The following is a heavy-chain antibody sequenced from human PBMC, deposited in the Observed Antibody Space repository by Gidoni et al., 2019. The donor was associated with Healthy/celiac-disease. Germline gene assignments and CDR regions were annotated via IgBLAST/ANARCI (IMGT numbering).Heavy chain of an antibody. D-gene: IGHD6-13*01. J-gene: IGHJ5*02. Sequence: EGQLVESGGGLVQPGRSLRLSCTASGFTVGDYARSWFRQAPGKGLAWVGFIISKAYGGTTEYAASVKGRFTISRDDSKSIAYLQMNSLKTEDTAVYYCTRVRGAAAGSVPWFDPWGQGTLVTVSS. CDR3: TRVRGAAAGSVPWFDP. CDR1: GFTVGDYA. CDR2: IISKAYGGTT. V-gene: IGHV3-49*03.